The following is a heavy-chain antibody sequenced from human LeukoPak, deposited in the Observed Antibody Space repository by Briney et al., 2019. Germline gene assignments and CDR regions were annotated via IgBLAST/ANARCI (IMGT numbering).Heavy chain of an antibody. J-gene: IGHJ3*01. Sequence: AASVKVSCKASGYSFSRYAMSWVRQAPGQGLEWMGWISATNGYTNYAPKFQGRVKMTIDISTSTAFMELKWLRSEDTAMYYCARSEYLTRDEGVFDFWGQGTMVTVS. V-gene: IGHV1-18*01. CDR1: GYSFSRYA. CDR2: ISATNGYT. D-gene: IGHD2/OR15-2a*01. CDR3: ARSEYLTRDEGVFDF.